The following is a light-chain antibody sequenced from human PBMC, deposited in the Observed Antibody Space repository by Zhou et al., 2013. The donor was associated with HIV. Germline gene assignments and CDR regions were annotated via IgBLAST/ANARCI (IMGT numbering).Light chain of an antibody. CDR3: QQYSYYLNS. CDR2: AAS. CDR1: QTISDW. Sequence: DIQMTQSPSTLSASVGDTVTITCRASQTISDWLAWYQQKPGKAPKYLIYAASNLEGGVPSRFSGSGSGTEFTLTISSLQPDDFATYYCQQYSYYLNSFGQGTKLEIK. V-gene: IGKV1-5*03. J-gene: IGKJ2*03.